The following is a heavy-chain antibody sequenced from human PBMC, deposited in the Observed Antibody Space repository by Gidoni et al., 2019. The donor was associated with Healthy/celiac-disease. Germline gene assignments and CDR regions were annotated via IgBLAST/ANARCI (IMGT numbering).Heavy chain of an antibody. D-gene: IGHD3-16*02. CDR3: ARGLRDYVWGSYRYAFDY. Sequence: RQAPGQGLKWMGGIIPIFGTANYAQKFQGRVTITADESTSTAYMELSSLRSEDTAVYYCARGLRDYVWGSYRYAFDYWGQGTLVTVSS. J-gene: IGHJ4*02. V-gene: IGHV1-69*01. CDR2: IIPIFGTA.